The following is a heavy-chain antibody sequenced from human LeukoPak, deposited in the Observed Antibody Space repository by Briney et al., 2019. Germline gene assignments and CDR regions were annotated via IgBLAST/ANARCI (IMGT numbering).Heavy chain of an antibody. CDR2: IFYSGST. Sequence: PSETLSLTCTVSGGSISSGDYYWSWIRQPPGTGLEWIGYIFYSGSTYYNPSLKSRVTISVDTSKNQFSLKLSSVTAADTAVYYCARVDYYGSGSYWGQGTLVTVSS. CDR1: GGSISSGDYY. J-gene: IGHJ4*02. V-gene: IGHV4-30-4*01. CDR3: ARVDYYGSGSY. D-gene: IGHD3-10*01.